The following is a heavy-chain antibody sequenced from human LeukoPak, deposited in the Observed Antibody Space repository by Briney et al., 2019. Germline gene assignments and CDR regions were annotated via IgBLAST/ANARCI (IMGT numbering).Heavy chain of an antibody. CDR3: ARKKRADPGFDI. V-gene: IGHV4-59*01. J-gene: IGHJ3*02. CDR1: GGSLSGYY. Sequence: SETLSLTCTVSGGSLSGYYWSWIRQPPGKGLEWIGYIYYSGTTNYNPSLKSRLTISVDTSKNQFSLELTSVAAADTAVYYCARKKRADPGFDIWGQGTMVTVSS. CDR2: IYYSGTT.